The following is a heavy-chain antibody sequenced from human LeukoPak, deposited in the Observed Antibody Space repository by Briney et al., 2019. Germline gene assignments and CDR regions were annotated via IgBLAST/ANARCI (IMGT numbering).Heavy chain of an antibody. J-gene: IGHJ6*03. CDR2: INHSGST. CDR3: ARGTPLWSRYYYYYMDV. V-gene: IGHV4-34*01. Sequence: SETLSLTCAVYGGSFSGYYWSWIRQPPGKGLEWIGEINHSGSTNYNPSLKSRVTISVDTSENQFSLKLSSVTAADTAVYYCARGTPLWSRYYYYYMDVWGKGTTVTVSS. CDR1: GGSFSGYY. D-gene: IGHD5-18*01.